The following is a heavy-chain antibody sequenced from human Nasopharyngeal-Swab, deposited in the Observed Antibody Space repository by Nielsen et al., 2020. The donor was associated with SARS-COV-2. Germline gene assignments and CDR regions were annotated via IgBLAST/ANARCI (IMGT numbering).Heavy chain of an antibody. CDR1: GGSISSSSYY. V-gene: IGHV4-39*07. D-gene: IGHD3-10*01. CDR3: ARDQGGNMVRGVIIKPFDY. Sequence: SETLSLTCTVSGGSISSSSYYWGWICQPPGKGLEWIGSIYYSGSTYYNPSLKSRVTISVDTSKNQFSLKLSSVTAADTAVYYCARDQGGNMVRGVIIKPFDYWGQGTLVTVSS. J-gene: IGHJ4*02. CDR2: IYYSGST.